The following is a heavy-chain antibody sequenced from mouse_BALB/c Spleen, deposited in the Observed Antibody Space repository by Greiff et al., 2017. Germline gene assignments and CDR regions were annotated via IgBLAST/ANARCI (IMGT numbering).Heavy chain of an antibody. CDR1: GYSITSGYS. CDR2: IHYSGST. V-gene: IGHV3-1*02. J-gene: IGHJ2*01. D-gene: IGHD2-14*01. Sequence: EVQLQQSGPELVKPSQSLSLTCTVTGYSITSGYSWPWIRQFPGNKLEWMGYIHYSGSTNYNPSLKSRISITRDTSKNQFFLQLNSVTTEDTATYYCARDGLYRYDGNFDYWGQGTTLTVSS. CDR3: ARDGLYRYDGNFDY.